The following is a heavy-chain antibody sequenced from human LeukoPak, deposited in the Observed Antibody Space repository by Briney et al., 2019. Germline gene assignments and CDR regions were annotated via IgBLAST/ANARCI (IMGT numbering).Heavy chain of an antibody. Sequence: GASVKVSCKASGYTLTGYYMHWVRQAPGQGLEWMGWINPNIGGTNYAQKFQGWVTITRDTSISTAYMELSRLRSDDTAVYYCAREKWDVGFGEQKGAFDIWGQGTMVTVSS. V-gene: IGHV1-2*04. CDR1: GYTLTGYY. J-gene: IGHJ3*02. D-gene: IGHD3-10*01. CDR2: INPNIGGT. CDR3: AREKWDVGFGEQKGAFDI.